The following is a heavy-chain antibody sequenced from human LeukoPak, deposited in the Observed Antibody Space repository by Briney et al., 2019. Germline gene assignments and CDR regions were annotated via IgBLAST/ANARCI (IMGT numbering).Heavy chain of an antibody. Sequence: SETLSLTCTVSGGSISSYYWSWIRQPAGKGLEWIGRIYTSGSTNYNPSLKSRVTISVDTSKNQFSLKLSSVTAADTAVYYCARGRLLVVPAAMASWFDPWGQGTLVTVSS. J-gene: IGHJ5*02. CDR1: GGSISSYY. V-gene: IGHV4-4*07. CDR3: ARGRLLVVPAAMASWFDP. CDR2: IYTSGST. D-gene: IGHD2-2*01.